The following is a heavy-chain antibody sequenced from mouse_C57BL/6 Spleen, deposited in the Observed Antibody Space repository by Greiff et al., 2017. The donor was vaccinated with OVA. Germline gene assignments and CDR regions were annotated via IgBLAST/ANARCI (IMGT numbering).Heavy chain of an antibody. CDR1: GFSLTSYA. J-gene: IGHJ4*01. V-gene: IGHV2-9-1*01. CDR3: ARNLGYYGSSYAMDY. CDR2: IWTGGGT. D-gene: IGHD1-1*01. Sequence: VQVVESGPGLVAPSQSLSITCTVSGFSLTSYAISWVRQPPGKGLEWLGVIWTGGGTNYNSALKSRLSISKDNSKSQVFLKMNSLQTDDTARYYCARNLGYYGSSYAMDYWGQGTSVTVSS.